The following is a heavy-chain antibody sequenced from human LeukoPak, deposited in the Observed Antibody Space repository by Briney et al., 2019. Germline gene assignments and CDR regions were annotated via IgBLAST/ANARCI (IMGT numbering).Heavy chain of an antibody. V-gene: IGHV4-31*03. CDR3: SRVTLLTGHNYYALDV. CDR2: IYYSGST. D-gene: IGHD3-9*01. J-gene: IGHJ6*02. CDR1: GGSISSGGYY. Sequence: SQTLSLTCTVSGGSISSGGYYWSWIRQHPGKGLEWIGYIYYSGSTYYNPSLKSRVTISVDTSKNQFSLKLSSVTAADTAVYYCSRVTLLTGHNYYALDVWGQGTTVIVSS.